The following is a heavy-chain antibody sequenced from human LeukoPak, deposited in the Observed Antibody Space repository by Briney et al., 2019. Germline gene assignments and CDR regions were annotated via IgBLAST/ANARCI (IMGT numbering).Heavy chain of an antibody. J-gene: IGHJ4*02. Sequence: SQTLSLTCAISGESLSSNSCAWNWISQCPSRGLEWLVRTYYRAKWYNDSAVSVKSRITINPDTSQNQFSLPLNYVPAEDTAVYCCERGVVSAFDYWDQGTLVTVSS. V-gene: IGHV6-1*01. CDR1: GESLSSNSCA. CDR3: ERGVVSAFDY. D-gene: IGHD2-15*01. CDR2: TYYRAKWYN.